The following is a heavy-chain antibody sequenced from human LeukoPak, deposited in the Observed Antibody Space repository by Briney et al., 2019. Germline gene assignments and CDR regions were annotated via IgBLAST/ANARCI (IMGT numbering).Heavy chain of an antibody. V-gene: IGHV3-30*04. D-gene: IGHD3-9*01. CDR3: ARDRGHFDWLFSDYYYYGMDV. CDR2: ISYDGSNK. CDR1: GFTFSSYA. J-gene: IGHJ6*02. Sequence: GGSLRLSCAASGFTFSSYAMHWVRQAPGKGLEWVAVISYDGSNKYYADSVKGRFTISRDNSKNTLYLQMNSLRAEDTAVYYCARDRGHFDWLFSDYYYYGMDVWGQGTTVTVSS.